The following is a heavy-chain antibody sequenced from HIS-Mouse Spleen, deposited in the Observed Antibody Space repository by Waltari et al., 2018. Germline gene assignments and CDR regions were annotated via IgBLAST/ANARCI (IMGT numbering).Heavy chain of an antibody. D-gene: IGHD6-19*01. CDR1: GFSLSTSGMC. J-gene: IGHJ4*02. CDR3: ARIAEGYSSGWYAFDY. Sequence: QVTLRESGPALVKPTQTLTLTCTFSGFSLSTSGMCVSWIRQPPGKALEWLERIDWDDDKYYSTSLKTRLNISKDTSKNQVVLTMTNMDPVDTATYYCARIAEGYSSGWYAFDYWGQGTLVTVSS. CDR2: IDWDDDK. V-gene: IGHV2-70*15.